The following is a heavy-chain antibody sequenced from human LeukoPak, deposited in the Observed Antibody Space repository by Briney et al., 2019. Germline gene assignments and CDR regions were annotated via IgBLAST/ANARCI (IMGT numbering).Heavy chain of an antibody. CDR2: INHSGST. CDR3: ARGRTVDTAMLKPPFRY. Sequence: PSETLSLTCTVSGGSISTSNYYWGWIRQPPGKGLEWIGEINHSGSTNYNPSLKSRVTISVDTSKNQFSLKLSSVTAADTAVYYCARGRTVDTAMLKPPFRYWGQGTLVTVSS. V-gene: IGHV4-39*07. CDR1: GGSISTSNYY. J-gene: IGHJ4*02. D-gene: IGHD5-18*01.